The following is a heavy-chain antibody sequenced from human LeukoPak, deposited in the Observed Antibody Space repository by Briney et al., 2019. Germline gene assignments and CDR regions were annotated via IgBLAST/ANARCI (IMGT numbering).Heavy chain of an antibody. D-gene: IGHD3-9*01. Sequence: PETLSLTCTVSGGSISSYYWSWIRQPPGKGLEWIGYIYYSGSTNYNPSLKSRVTISVDTSKNQFSLKLSSVTAADTAVYYCAREKYFDPPGAFDIWGQGTMVTVSS. J-gene: IGHJ3*02. CDR2: IYYSGST. V-gene: IGHV4-59*01. CDR1: GGSISSYY. CDR3: AREKYFDPPGAFDI.